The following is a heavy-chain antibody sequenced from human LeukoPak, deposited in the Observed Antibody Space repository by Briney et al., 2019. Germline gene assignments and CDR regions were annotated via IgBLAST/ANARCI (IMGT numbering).Heavy chain of an antibody. CDR3: ARDGGYAGATSFDY. D-gene: IGHD1-26*01. J-gene: IGHJ4*02. V-gene: IGHV4-4*07. CDR2: TYTSGST. Sequence: SETLSLTCTVSGGSISSYYWSWIRQPAGKGLEWIGRTYTSGSTNYNPSLKSRVTMSVDTSKNQFSLKLSSVTAADTAVYYCARDGGYAGATSFDYWGQGTLVTVSS. CDR1: GGSISSYY.